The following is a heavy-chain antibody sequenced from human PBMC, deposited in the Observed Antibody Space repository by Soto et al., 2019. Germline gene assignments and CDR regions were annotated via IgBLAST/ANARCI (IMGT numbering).Heavy chain of an antibody. Sequence: GGSLRLSCAASGFTFSNAWMSWVRQAPGKGLEWVGRIKSKTDGGTTDYAAPVKGRFTISRDDSKNTLYLQMNSLKTEDTAVYYCTTKRGYVWGSYRYGELDYWGQGTLVTVSS. CDR1: GFTFSNAW. V-gene: IGHV3-15*01. CDR3: TTKRGYVWGSYRYGELDY. J-gene: IGHJ4*02. D-gene: IGHD3-16*02. CDR2: IKSKTDGGTT.